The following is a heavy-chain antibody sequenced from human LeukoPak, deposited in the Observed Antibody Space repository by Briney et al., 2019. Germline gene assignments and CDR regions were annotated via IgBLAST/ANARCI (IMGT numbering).Heavy chain of an antibody. D-gene: IGHD3-22*01. CDR2: IYYSGST. V-gene: IGHV4-39*07. CDR1: GGSISSSSYY. Sequence: SETLSLTFTVSGGSISSSSYYWGWIRQPPGKGLEWIGSIYYSGSTYYNPSLKSRVTISVDTSTNQFSLKLSSVTAADTAVYYCAGYDSSGFPDYWGQGTLVTVSS. J-gene: IGHJ4*02. CDR3: AGYDSSGFPDY.